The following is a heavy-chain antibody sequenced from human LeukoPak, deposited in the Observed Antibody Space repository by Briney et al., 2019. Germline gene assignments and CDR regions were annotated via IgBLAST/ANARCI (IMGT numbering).Heavy chain of an antibody. CDR1: GGSISSSSYY. CDR2: IYYSGST. D-gene: IGHD5-18*01. J-gene: IGHJ2*01. Sequence: KTSETLSLTCTVSGGSISSSSYYWGWIRQPPGKGLEWIGSIYYSGSTYYNPSLKSRVTISVDTSKNQFSLKLSSVTAADTAVYYCARRRGYSHHVDDLYFDLWGRGTLVIASS. CDR3: ARRRGYSHHVDDLYFDL. V-gene: IGHV4-39*07.